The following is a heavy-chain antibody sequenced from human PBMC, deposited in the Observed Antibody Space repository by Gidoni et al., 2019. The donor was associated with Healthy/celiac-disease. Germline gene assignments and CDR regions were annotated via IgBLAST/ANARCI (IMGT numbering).Heavy chain of an antibody. D-gene: IGHD6-19*01. V-gene: IGHV3-53*01. Sequence: EVQLVESGGAWIQPGGSLRLSCAASGFTVSGSYLSWVRQAPGKGLDVVAVICSCGSPYYADSVKGRFTSSRANSKNTLYLQMHSLRAEDTAVYYCATSEGDSSGWFDYWGQGTLVTVSS. J-gene: IGHJ4*02. CDR2: ICSCGSP. CDR3: ATSEGDSSGWFDY. CDR1: GFTVSGSY.